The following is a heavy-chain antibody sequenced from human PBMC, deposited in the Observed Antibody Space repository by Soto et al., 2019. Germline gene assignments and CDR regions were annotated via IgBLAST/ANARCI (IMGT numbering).Heavy chain of an antibody. CDR1: GFTFSSYS. CDR3: AREAGDWDYGPGSYYYSGMDV. V-gene: IGHV3-48*01. CDR2: ISSSTI. J-gene: IGHJ6*02. Sequence: GGSLRLSCAASGFTFSSYSMNWVRQAPGEGLEWVSYISSSTIYYADSVKGRFTISRDNAKNSLYLHMNSLRAEDTAVYYCAREAGDWDYGPGSYYYSGMDVWGQGST. D-gene: IGHD3-10*01.